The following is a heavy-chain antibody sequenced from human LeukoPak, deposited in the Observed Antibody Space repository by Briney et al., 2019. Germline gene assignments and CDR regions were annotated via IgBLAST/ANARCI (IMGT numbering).Heavy chain of an antibody. CDR3: ARWQINLYYFDY. CDR1: GGSFSSYY. J-gene: IGHJ4*02. V-gene: IGHV4-39*01. CDR2: LYYSVST. D-gene: IGHD1-14*01. Sequence: PSETLSLTCAVYGGSFSSYYWGWIRQPPGKGLEWIGTLYYSVSTYYNPSLKSRVAISVDTSKNQFSLELSSVTAADTAVYYCARWQINLYYFDYWGQGTLVTVSS.